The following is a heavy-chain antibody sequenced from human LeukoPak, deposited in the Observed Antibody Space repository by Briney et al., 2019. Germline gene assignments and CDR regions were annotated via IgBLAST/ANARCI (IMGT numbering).Heavy chain of an antibody. V-gene: IGHV1-24*01. J-gene: IGHJ4*02. Sequence: ASVKVSCKVSGYTLTELSMHWVRQAPGKGLEWMGGFDPEDGETIYAQKFQGRVTMTEDTSTDTAYMELSSLRSEDTAAYYCATGSVVRRQELYYYDSSIAPLDYWGQGTLVTVSS. D-gene: IGHD3-22*01. CDR3: ATGSVVRRQELYYYDSSIAPLDY. CDR2: FDPEDGET. CDR1: GYTLTELS.